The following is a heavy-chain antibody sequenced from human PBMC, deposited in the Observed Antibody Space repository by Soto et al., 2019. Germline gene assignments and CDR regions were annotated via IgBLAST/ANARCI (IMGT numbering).Heavy chain of an antibody. D-gene: IGHD5-12*01. J-gene: IGHJ4*02. V-gene: IGHV3-33*01. CDR2: IWYDGSNK. CDR1: GFTFSSYG. Sequence: GGSLRLSCAASGFTFSSYGMHWVRQAPGKGLEWVAVIWYDGSNKYYADSVKGRFTISRDNSKNTLYLQMNSLRAEDTAVYYCARDAPPRYSGYDFADDYWGQGTLVTVSS. CDR3: ARDAPPRYSGYDFADDY.